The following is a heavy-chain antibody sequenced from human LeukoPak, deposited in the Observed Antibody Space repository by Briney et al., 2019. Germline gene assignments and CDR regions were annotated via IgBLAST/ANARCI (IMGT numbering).Heavy chain of an antibody. CDR2: INLSGGTT. CDR1: GYTFTSYH. V-gene: IGHV1-46*01. CDR3: ARDRGAYRSFDY. J-gene: IGHJ4*02. D-gene: IGHD4-11*01. Sequence: ASVKVSCKTSGYTFTSYHMHWVRQAPGQGLEWMGIINLSGGTTTYAQKFQGRVTMTRDTSTSTVYMELSSLRSQDTAVYYCARDRGAYRSFDYGGQGTLVTASS.